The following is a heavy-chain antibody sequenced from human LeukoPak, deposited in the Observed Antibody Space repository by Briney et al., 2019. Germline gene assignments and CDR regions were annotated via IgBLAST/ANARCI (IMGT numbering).Heavy chain of an antibody. Sequence: GGSLRLSCAASGFTFSTYGMSWVRQAPGKGLECVSAISKDGGETYYVNSVKGRFTISRDTAKNSLYLQMNSRRAEDTAVYYSARANAAAGPYYYYYMDVWGKGTTVTVSS. CDR1: GFTFSTYG. CDR2: ISKDGGET. CDR3: ARANAAAGPYYYYYMDV. V-gene: IGHV3-7*01. J-gene: IGHJ6*03. D-gene: IGHD6-13*01.